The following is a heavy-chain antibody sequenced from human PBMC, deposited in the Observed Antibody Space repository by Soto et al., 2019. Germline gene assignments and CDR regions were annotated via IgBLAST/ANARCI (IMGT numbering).Heavy chain of an antibody. CDR2: ISYDGSNK. CDR3: AKEGNYGYYYYYGMDV. J-gene: IGHJ6*02. CDR1: GFTFSSYG. V-gene: IGHV3-30*18. Sequence: TGGSLRLSCAASGFTFSSYGMHWVRQAPGKGLEWVAVISYDGSNKYYADSVKGRFTISRDNSKNTLYLQMNSLRAEDTAVYYCAKEGNYGYYYYYGMDVWGQGTTVTVSS. D-gene: IGHD4-4*01.